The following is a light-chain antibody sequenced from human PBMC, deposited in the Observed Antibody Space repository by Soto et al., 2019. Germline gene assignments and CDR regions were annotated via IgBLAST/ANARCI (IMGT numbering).Light chain of an antibody. V-gene: IGKV2-28*01. Sequence: DIVLTQSPLSLTVTPGESASISCTSSESLLHRNGNTLLDWYLQKPGQSPQLLIYLVSRRAPGVPDRFSGGGSGSDFTLTISRVEAEDVGVYYCMQRIEFPWTFGQGTKVDIK. CDR2: LVS. CDR3: MQRIEFPWT. J-gene: IGKJ1*01. CDR1: ESLLHRNGNTL.